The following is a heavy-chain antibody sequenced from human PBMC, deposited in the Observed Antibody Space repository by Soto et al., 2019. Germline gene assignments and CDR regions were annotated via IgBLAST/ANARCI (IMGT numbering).Heavy chain of an antibody. CDR2: ISASGGSI. CDR1: GFTFSNYA. D-gene: IGHD3-10*01. CDR3: AKGAYGSGTYDC. V-gene: IGHV3-23*01. J-gene: IGHJ4*02. Sequence: EVQLLEYGGGLVQPGGSLRLSCAASGFTFSNYAMTWVRQSPGKGLEWVSHISASGGSISYADSVKGRFTISRDNSKSTLYLHMNSLRAEDTATYYCAKGAYGSGTYDCWGQGTLVTVSS.